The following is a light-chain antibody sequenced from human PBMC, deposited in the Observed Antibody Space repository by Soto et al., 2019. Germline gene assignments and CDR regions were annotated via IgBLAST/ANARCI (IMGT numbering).Light chain of an antibody. J-gene: IGLJ2*01. CDR3: SSYTNSSTYGV. CDR1: SSDVGGYNH. V-gene: IGLV2-14*01. CDR2: DVS. Sequence: SALTQPASVSGSPGQSITISCTGTSSDVGGYNHVSWHQQHPGKASKLMIYDVSNRPSGVSNRFSGSTSGNTASLTISGLQAEDEADSYCSSYTNSSTYGVFGGGTKLTVL.